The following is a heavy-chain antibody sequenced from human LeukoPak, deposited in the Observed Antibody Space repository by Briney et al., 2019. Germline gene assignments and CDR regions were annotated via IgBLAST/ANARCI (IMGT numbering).Heavy chain of an antibody. J-gene: IGHJ4*02. Sequence: PSETLSLTCVVSGYSISNDYYWGWIRQPPGKGLEWIGNIYHSGGSYYNPSLKSRVSISLDTSKNQFSLKLSSVTAADTAVYYCARGYTYGHGAMFDYWGQGTLVTVSP. V-gene: IGHV4-38-2*01. CDR1: GYSISNDYY. CDR3: ARGYTYGHGAMFDY. D-gene: IGHD5-18*01. CDR2: IYHSGGS.